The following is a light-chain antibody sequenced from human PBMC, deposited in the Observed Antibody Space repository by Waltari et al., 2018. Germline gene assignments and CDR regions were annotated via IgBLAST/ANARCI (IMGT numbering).Light chain of an antibody. CDR2: GAS. Sequence: EIVLTQSPGTLSLSPGERATLSCRASQSISSTFLAWYHQKPGQAPRLLMYGASSRATGIPDRFSGSGSGTDFTLTISRLEPEDVAVYYCQQYGSSPRFTFGGGTKVEIK. V-gene: IGKV3-20*01. CDR1: QSISSTF. CDR3: QQYGSSPRFT. J-gene: IGKJ4*01.